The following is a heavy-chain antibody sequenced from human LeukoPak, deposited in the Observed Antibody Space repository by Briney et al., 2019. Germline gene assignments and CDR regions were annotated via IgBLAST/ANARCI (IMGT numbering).Heavy chain of an antibody. Sequence: SETLSLTCAVYGGSFGGYYWSWLRQPPGKGLEWIGEINHSGSTNYYPSFKSRVTKPVDTPKNQSSLKMSSLTAPGPGGYYFGRDSLYYYGSGSYGYWGQGTLVTVSS. CDR1: GGSFGGYY. D-gene: IGHD3-10*01. CDR2: INHSGST. J-gene: IGHJ4*02. V-gene: IGHV4-34*01. CDR3: GRDSLYYYGSGSYGY.